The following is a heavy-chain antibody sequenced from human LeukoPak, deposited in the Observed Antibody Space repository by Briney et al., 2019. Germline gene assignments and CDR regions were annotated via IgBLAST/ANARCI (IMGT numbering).Heavy chain of an antibody. Sequence: ASVKVSCKASGYTFTSYGISWVRQAPGQGLEWMGWISAYNGNTNYAQKLQGRVTMTTDTSTSTAYMELRSLRSDDTAVYYCARESRYGDYAKGYYYGMDVWGQGTTVTVSS. V-gene: IGHV1-18*01. CDR3: ARESRYGDYAKGYYYGMDV. CDR2: ISAYNGNT. J-gene: IGHJ6*02. CDR1: GYTFTSYG. D-gene: IGHD4-17*01.